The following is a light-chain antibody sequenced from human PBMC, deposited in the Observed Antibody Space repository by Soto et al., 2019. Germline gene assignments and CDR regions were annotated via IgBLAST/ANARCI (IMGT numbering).Light chain of an antibody. J-gene: IGLJ7*01. CDR1: SGSIASNY. Sequence: NFMLTQPHSVSESPGKTVTISCTRSSGSIASNYVQWYQQRPGSAPTTVIYEDNQRPSGVPDRFSGSIDSSSNSASLTISGLKTEDEADYYCQTWGTGIRVFGGGTQLTVL. CDR3: QTWGTGIRV. CDR2: EDN. V-gene: IGLV6-57*04.